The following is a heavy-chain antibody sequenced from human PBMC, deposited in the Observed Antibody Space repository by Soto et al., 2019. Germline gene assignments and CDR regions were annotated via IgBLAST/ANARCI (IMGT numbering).Heavy chain of an antibody. CDR3: ARERSSSGWYAGGWFDP. J-gene: IGHJ5*02. CDR2: ISSSSSNK. V-gene: IGHV3-21*01. Sequence: EVQLVESGGGLVKPGGSLRLSCAASGFTFSSYSMNWVRQAPGKGLEWVSCISSSSSNKYYADSVKGRFTISRDNAKKSLYLQMNSLRAEDTAVYYCARERSSSGWYAGGWFDPWGQGTLVTVSS. CDR1: GFTFSSYS. D-gene: IGHD6-19*01.